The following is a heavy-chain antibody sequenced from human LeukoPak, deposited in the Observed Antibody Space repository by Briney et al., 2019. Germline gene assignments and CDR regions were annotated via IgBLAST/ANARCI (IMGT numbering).Heavy chain of an antibody. Sequence: PSETLSLTCTVSGGSISSYYWSWIRQPPGKGLEWIGYIYYSGSTNYNPSLKSRVTISVDTSKNQFSLKLSSVTAADTAVYYCARDVSSLPYYYYYMDVWGKGTTVTVSS. CDR1: GGSISSYY. V-gene: IGHV4-59*01. J-gene: IGHJ6*03. CDR3: ARDVSSLPYYYYYMDV. CDR2: IYYSGST.